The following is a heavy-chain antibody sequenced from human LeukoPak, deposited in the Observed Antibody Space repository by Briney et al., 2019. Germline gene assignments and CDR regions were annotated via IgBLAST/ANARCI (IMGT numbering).Heavy chain of an antibody. D-gene: IGHD5-24*01. Sequence: GGSLRLSCAASGFTFSSYEMNWFRQAPGKGLEWISYISSSGSTIYYADSVKGRFTISRDNAKNSLYLQMNSLRAEDTAVYYCAREDGYNAFDYWGQGTLVTVSS. V-gene: IGHV3-48*03. J-gene: IGHJ4*02. CDR1: GFTFSSYE. CDR2: ISSSGSTI. CDR3: AREDGYNAFDY.